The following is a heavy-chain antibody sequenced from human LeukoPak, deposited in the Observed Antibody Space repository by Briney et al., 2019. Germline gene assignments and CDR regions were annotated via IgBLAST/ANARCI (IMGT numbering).Heavy chain of an antibody. Sequence: SETLSLTCAVYGGSFSGYYWSWIRQPPGKGLEWIGEINHSGSTNYNPSLKSRVTISVDTSKNQFSLKLSSVTAADTAVYYCARHDYYDSSGYYFSAFDIWGQGTMVTVSS. CDR3: ARHDYYDSSGYYFSAFDI. J-gene: IGHJ3*02. CDR1: GGSFSGYY. CDR2: INHSGST. V-gene: IGHV4-34*01. D-gene: IGHD3-22*01.